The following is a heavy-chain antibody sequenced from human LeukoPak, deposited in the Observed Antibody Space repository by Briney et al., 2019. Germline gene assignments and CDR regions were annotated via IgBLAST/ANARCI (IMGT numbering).Heavy chain of an antibody. D-gene: IGHD6-13*01. V-gene: IGHV4-38-2*02. CDR1: GYSISSGYY. J-gene: IGHJ4*02. Sequence: PSETLSLTCTVSGYSISSGYYWGWIRQPPGKGLEWIGSIYHSGSTYYNPSLKSRVTISVDTSKNQFSLKLRSVTAADTAVYYCARVSSSWYLHFDYWGQGTLVTVSS. CDR2: IYHSGST. CDR3: ARVSSSWYLHFDY.